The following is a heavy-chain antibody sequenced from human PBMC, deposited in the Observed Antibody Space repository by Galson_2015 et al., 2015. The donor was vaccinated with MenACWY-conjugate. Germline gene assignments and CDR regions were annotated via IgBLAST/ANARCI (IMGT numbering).Heavy chain of an antibody. V-gene: IGHV1-69*08. CDR3: ATGHCSGDTCYSTPS. Sequence: SVKVSCKASGGTFSTYTITWVRQAPGLGLEWMGRIIPIAGATNYAQKFQGRVSITADKSTRTSYMELSGLRSEDTAIYYCATGHCSGDTCYSTPSWGQGTLVSVSS. CDR1: GGTFSTYT. J-gene: IGHJ5*02. CDR2: IIPIAGAT. D-gene: IGHD2-15*01.